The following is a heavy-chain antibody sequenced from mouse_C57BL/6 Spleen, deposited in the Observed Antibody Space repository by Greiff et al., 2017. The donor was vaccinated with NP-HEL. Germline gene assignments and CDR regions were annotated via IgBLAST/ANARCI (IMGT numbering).Heavy chain of an antibody. J-gene: IGHJ2*01. CDR1: GYTFTSYG. V-gene: IGHV1-81*01. CDR3: ARSLDSSGYEYYIDY. CDR2: IYPRSGNT. D-gene: IGHD3-2*02. Sequence: VQLQQSGAELARPGASVKLSCKASGYTFTSYGISWVKQSPGQGLEWIGEIYPRSGNTYYNAKFKGKATLTADKSSSTAYMELRSLTSEDSAVYFYARSLDSSGYEYYIDYWGQGTTLTVSS.